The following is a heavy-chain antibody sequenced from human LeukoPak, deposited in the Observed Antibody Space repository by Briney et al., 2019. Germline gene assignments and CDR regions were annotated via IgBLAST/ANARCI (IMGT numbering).Heavy chain of an antibody. Sequence: PSETLSLTCTVSGCSISSYYWMGIRQPAGKGLEWIGRIYSSGSTNYNPSLKSRVTISVDKSNNQFSLKLSSLTAAETAVYYCAILKYSSSWDYYKYYYMDVWGKGSTVTVSS. CDR2: IYSSGST. D-gene: IGHD6-13*01. CDR3: AILKYSSSWDYYKYYYMDV. CDR1: GCSISSYY. J-gene: IGHJ6*03. V-gene: IGHV4-4*07.